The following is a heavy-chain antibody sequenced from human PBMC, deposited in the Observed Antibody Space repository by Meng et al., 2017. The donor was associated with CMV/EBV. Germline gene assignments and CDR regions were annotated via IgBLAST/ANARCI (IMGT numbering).Heavy chain of an antibody. CDR1: WFSLSTSGVG. D-gene: IGHD6-19*01. J-gene: IGHJ6*02. V-gene: IGHV2-5*01. CDR2: IYWNDDK. CDR3: AHQEQWLAPSYGMDV. Sequence: SGPTLVKPTQTLTLTCNFSWFSLSTSGVGVGWIRQPPGKALEWLALIYWNDDKRYSPSLKSRLTITKDTSKNQVVLTMTNMDPVDTATYYCAHQEQWLAPSYGMDVWGQGTTVTVSS.